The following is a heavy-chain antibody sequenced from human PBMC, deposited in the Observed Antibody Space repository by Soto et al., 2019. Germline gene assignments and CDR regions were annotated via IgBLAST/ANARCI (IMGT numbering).Heavy chain of an antibody. CDR2: IIPILGIA. D-gene: IGHD1-7*01. J-gene: IGHJ3*02. Sequence: SVKVSCKASGGTFSSYTISCVRQAPGQGLEWMGRIIPILGIANYAQKFQGRVTITADKSMSTAYMELSSLRSEDTAVYYCARAGTGTTYAFDIWGQGTMVTVSS. V-gene: IGHV1-69*02. CDR3: ARAGTGTTYAFDI. CDR1: GGTFSSYT.